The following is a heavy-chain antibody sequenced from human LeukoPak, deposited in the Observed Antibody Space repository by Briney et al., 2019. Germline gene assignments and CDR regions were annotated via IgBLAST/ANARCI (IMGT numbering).Heavy chain of an antibody. J-gene: IGHJ4*02. Sequence: GGSLRLSCAASGFTFDDYAMYWVRQAPGKGLEWVSAISGSGGSSYYADSVKGRFTISRDNSKNTLYLQMNSPRAEDTAVYYCTRIAYCGGDCYSRFDYWGQGILVTVTS. CDR1: GFTFDDYA. V-gene: IGHV3-23*01. CDR3: TRIAYCGGDCYSRFDY. CDR2: ISGSGGSS. D-gene: IGHD2-21*02.